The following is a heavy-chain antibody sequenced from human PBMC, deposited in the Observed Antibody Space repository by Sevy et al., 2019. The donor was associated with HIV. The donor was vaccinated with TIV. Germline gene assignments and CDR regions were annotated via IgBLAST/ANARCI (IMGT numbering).Heavy chain of an antibody. Sequence: SETLSLTCAVSGDSISSGVYSWNWIRQPPGKGLEGIGYILHSGSTYYNPSLKSRATISVDRSKNQFPLKLSSVTAADTAVYYCARDGGTVTTPGFFDIWGQGTMVTVSS. CDR2: ILHSGST. CDR1: GDSISSGVYS. D-gene: IGHD4-17*01. V-gene: IGHV4-30-2*01. J-gene: IGHJ3*02. CDR3: ARDGGTVTTPGFFDI.